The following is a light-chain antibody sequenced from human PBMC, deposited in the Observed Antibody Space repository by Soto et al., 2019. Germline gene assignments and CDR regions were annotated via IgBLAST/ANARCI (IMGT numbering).Light chain of an antibody. CDR2: EVT. CDR1: SSDVGAYKY. Sequence: QSALTQPPSESRSPGQSVTISCTGTSSDVGAYKYVSWYQQYPGKAPKLMIYEVTKRPSGVPDRFSGSKSGNTASLTVSGLQAEDESDYYCTSYVGNDIWVFGGGTQLTLL. V-gene: IGLV2-8*02. J-gene: IGLJ3*02. CDR3: TSYVGNDIWV.